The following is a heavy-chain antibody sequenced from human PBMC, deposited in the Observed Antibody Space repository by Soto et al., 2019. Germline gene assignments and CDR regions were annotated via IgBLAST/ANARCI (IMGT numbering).Heavy chain of an antibody. J-gene: IGHJ3*02. CDR3: APHVSCSGGSCQYDAFAI. CDR1: GFTVSSHA. Sequence: EVQVLESGGGLVQPGGSLRLSCEGSGFTVSSHAMTWIRQAPGKGPEWVSTVTSDGGTYYAESVKGRFAMSRHTSKYTLYLQMNSLGAKDTAAYYCAPHVSCSGGSCQYDAFAIRGQGTMVTVSS. CDR2: VTSDGGT. D-gene: IGHD2-15*01. V-gene: IGHV3-23*01.